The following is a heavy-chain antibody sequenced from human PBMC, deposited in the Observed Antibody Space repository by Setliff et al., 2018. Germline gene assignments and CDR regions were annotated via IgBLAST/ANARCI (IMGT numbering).Heavy chain of an antibody. V-gene: IGHV4-39*07. CDR1: GGPISSATYR. CDR2: IFYNGDT. CDR3: ARGRMRGSCSGPSCTYDPFDI. D-gene: IGHD2-2*01. Sequence: SETLSLTCSVSGGPISSATYRWGWIRQPPGKGLEWIGNIFYNGDTNYNPSLKSRVAMSVDTSKKQLSLKLSTVTAADTAVYYCARGRMRGSCSGPSCTYDPFDIWGQGTPVTVSS. J-gene: IGHJ3*02.